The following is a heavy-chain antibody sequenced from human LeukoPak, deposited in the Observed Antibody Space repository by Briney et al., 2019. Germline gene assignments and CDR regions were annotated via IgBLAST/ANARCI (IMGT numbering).Heavy chain of an antibody. D-gene: IGHD3-16*01. CDR3: ARAGSGGAFDI. J-gene: IGHJ3*02. CDR2: IYTDGSRT. Sequence: GGSLRLSCAASGFTFSSYWMHWVRQAPGKGLVWVSRIYTDGSRTSYADSVKGRFTIFGDSAKNTLYLQMNSLRAEDTAVYYCARAGSGGAFDIWGQGTMVTVSS. CDR1: GFTFSSYW. V-gene: IGHV3-74*01.